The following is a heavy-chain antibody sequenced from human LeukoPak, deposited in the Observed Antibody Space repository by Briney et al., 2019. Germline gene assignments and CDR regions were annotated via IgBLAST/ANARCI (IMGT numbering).Heavy chain of an antibody. CDR3: ATGGAHCSSGSCYSENYSMDV. D-gene: IGHD2-15*01. J-gene: IGHJ6*03. CDR2: ISNCCSSI. Sequence: GGSLRLSCAGCGIRVSDYIMNWVRQAPGKGLDGVASISNCCSSIYLPHSVLGRFTLSRDNVKNSLHLQMNSLRAQGNAFVLCATGGAHCSSGSCYSENYSMDVSGKGDTVT. CDR1: GIRVSDYI. V-gene: IGHV3-21*04.